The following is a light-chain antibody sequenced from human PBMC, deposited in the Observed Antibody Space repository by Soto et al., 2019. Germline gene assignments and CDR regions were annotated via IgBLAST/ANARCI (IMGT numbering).Light chain of an antibody. CDR2: AAS. Sequence: DIQMAQSPSSLCSSVGDRVTITCRASQAIGNYLNWYQQKPGKAPNLLIYAASSLHSGVPSRFSGSGSGTDFTLTISSLQPEDFATYYCQQTLSCPPTFGQGTKVDIK. V-gene: IGKV1-39*01. CDR3: QQTLSCPPT. CDR1: QAIGNY. J-gene: IGKJ1*01.